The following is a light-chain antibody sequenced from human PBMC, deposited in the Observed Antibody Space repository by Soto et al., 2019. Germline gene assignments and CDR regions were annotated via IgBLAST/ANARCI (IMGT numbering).Light chain of an antibody. CDR2: DAS. V-gene: IGKV3-11*01. J-gene: IGKJ4*01. Sequence: EIVLTQSPATLSLSPGERATLSCRASQSVSSYLAWYQQKPGQAPRLLIYDASNTATGIPARFSGSGSGTDFTLTISSLEPEDFAVYYCQQYNNWPLTFGGGTKVDI. CDR3: QQYNNWPLT. CDR1: QSVSSY.